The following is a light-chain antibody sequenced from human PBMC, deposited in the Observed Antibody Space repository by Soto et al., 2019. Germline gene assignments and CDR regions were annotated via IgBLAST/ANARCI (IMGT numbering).Light chain of an antibody. CDR1: SSDVCAYNS. CDR3: SSYTSSSTYV. CDR2: NVS. Sequence: QSVLTQPASVSGSPGQSITISCTGTSSDVCAYNSVSWYQQHPGKAPKLMIYNVSNRPSGVSNRFSGSKSGNTASLTISGLQAEDEADYYCSSYTSSSTYVFGSGTKVTVL. V-gene: IGLV2-14*03. J-gene: IGLJ1*01.